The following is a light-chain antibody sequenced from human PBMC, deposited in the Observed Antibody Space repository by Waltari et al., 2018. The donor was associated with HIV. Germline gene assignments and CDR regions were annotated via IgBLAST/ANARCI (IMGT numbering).Light chain of an antibody. V-gene: IGLV2-14*03. CDR1: SSDVGYYNY. CDR2: DVS. J-gene: IGLJ1*01. CDR3: SSYTGSSTLGV. Sequence: QSALTQPASVSGSPGQSITISCTGASSDVGYYNYVSWYQQQPGKAPKLMIYDVSNRTSGVSNRFSGSKSGNTASLTISGLQAEDEADYYCSSYTGSSTLGVLGTGTRVTVL.